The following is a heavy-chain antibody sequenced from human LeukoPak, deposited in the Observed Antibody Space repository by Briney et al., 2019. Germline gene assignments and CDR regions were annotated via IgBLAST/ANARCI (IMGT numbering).Heavy chain of an antibody. Sequence: TGGSLRLSCAASGFTFSGSAMHWVRQASGKGLEWVGRIRSKANSYATAYAASVKGRFTISRDDSKNTAYLQMNSLKTEDTAVYYCIVPPGIAAAGKDYGMDVWGQGTTVTVSS. CDR3: IVPPGIAAAGKDYGMDV. CDR2: IRSKANSYAT. V-gene: IGHV3-73*01. CDR1: GFTFSGSA. D-gene: IGHD6-13*01. J-gene: IGHJ6*02.